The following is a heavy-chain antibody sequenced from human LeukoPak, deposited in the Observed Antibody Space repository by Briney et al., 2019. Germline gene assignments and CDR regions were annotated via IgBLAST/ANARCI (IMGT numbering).Heavy chain of an antibody. V-gene: IGHV4-59*01. CDR2: VDSRGNS. J-gene: IGHJ4*02. CDR3: AAGAPKFLHLIY. CDR1: NSSISTYY. D-gene: IGHD3-10*01. Sequence: PSETLSLTCAVSNSSISTYYWTWIRQAPGNGLERIGYVDSRGNSNYNPSLKSRVTISLDSSRKQFSLRVPSVTAADTAVYYCAAGAPKFLHLIYWGQGTLVTVSS.